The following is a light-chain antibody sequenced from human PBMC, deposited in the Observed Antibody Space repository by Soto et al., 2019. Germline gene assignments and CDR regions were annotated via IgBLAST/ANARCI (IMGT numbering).Light chain of an antibody. Sequence: ETVMTQSPDTLSVSPGERATLSCRASQSISSDLAWYQQKPGQAPRLLIYDASTRATGIPARFSGSGSGTEFTLTISSLQSEDFAVYYCQQYNYWPPLTFGGGTKVEIK. CDR2: DAS. V-gene: IGKV3-15*01. CDR1: QSISSD. J-gene: IGKJ4*01. CDR3: QQYNYWPPLT.